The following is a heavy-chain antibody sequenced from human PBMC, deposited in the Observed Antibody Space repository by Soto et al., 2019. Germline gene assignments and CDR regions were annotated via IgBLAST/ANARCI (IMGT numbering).Heavy chain of an antibody. D-gene: IGHD1-20*01. CDR1: GFTFSSYS. CDR3: ARGDNWNVRFDY. J-gene: IGHJ4*02. V-gene: IGHV3-21*01. CDR2: ISSSSSYI. Sequence: GGSLRLSCAASGFTFSSYSMNWVRQAPGKGLEWVSSISSSSSYIYYADSVKGRFTISRDNAKNSLYLQMNSLRAEDTAVYYCARGDNWNVRFDYWGQGTLVTVSS.